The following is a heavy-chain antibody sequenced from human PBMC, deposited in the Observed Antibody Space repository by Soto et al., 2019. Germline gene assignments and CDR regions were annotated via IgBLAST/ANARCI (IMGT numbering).Heavy chain of an antibody. Sequence: SETLSLTCTVSGGSISSYYWSWIRQPPGKGLEWIGYIYYSGSTNYNPSLKSRVTISVDTSKNQFSLKLSSVTAADTAVYYCARHEPLLYSFDYWGQGTLVTVSS. V-gene: IGHV4-59*08. CDR3: ARHEPLLYSFDY. D-gene: IGHD3-10*01. CDR2: IYYSGST. J-gene: IGHJ4*02. CDR1: GGSISSYY.